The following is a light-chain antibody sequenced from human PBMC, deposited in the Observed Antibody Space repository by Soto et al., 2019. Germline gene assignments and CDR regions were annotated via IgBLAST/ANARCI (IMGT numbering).Light chain of an antibody. J-gene: IGLJ2*01. Sequence: QSVLTQPPSVSVAPGQRVTISCTGSSSNIGAGYDVHWYQQLPGRAPKLLIYGNTNRPSGVPDRFSGSKSGTSASLAITGLHAEDEADYYCLSFDSSLSVVFGGGTQLTVL. CDR1: SSNIGAGYD. CDR2: GNT. V-gene: IGLV1-40*01. CDR3: LSFDSSLSVV.